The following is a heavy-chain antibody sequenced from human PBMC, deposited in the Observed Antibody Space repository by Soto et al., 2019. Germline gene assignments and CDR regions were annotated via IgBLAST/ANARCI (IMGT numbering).Heavy chain of an antibody. CDR3: ARIPSP. D-gene: IGHD2-21*01. Sequence: SETLSLTCAVSGGSISSGGYSWSWIRQPPGKGLEWIGYIYHSGNIYYNPSLKSRVTISVDRSKNQFSLKLSPVTAADTAVYYCARIPSPWGQGTLVTVSS. J-gene: IGHJ5*02. CDR2: IYHSGNI. V-gene: IGHV4-30-2*01. CDR1: GGSISSGGYS.